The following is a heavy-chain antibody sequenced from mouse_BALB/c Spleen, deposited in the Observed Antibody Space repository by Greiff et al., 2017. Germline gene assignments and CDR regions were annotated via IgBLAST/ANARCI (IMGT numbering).Heavy chain of an antibody. V-gene: IGHV5-4*02. Sequence: EVKVVESGGGLVKPGGSLKLSCAASGFTFSDYYMYWVRQTPEKRLEWVATISDGGSYTYYPDSVKGRFTISRDNAKNNLYLQMSSLKSEDTAMYYCARGGAYSLYYFDYWGQGTTLTVSS. J-gene: IGHJ2*01. D-gene: IGHD2-10*01. CDR3: ARGGAYSLYYFDY. CDR2: ISDGGSYT. CDR1: GFTFSDYY.